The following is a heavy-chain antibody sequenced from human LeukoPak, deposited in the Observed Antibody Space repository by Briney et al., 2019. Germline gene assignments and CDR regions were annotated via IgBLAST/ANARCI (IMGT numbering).Heavy chain of an antibody. D-gene: IGHD3-10*01. CDR2: MNSNSGNT. V-gene: IGHV1-8*01. Sequence: ASVKVSCKASGYTFINYDIMWVRQATGQGLEWMGWMNSNSGNTGYAQKFRGRVTMTRDTSMSTAYMEQSSLRFEDTAVYYCTRGRGGTIVRGYMDYWGQGTLVTVSS. CDR3: TRGRGGTIVRGYMDY. J-gene: IGHJ4*02. CDR1: GYTFINYD.